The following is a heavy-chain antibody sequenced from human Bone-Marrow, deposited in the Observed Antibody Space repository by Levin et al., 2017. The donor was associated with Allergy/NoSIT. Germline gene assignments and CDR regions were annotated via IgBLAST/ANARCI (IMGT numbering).Heavy chain of an antibody. Sequence: GESLKISCAASGLAFENSAFSWVRQAPGRGLEWLLVISGSGNSIYYADSVKGRFAISRDNSKNTVDLQMNSLRAEDTAIYYCAKGSHPYASSQYADNWGQGILVTVSS. CDR3: AKGSHPYASSQYADN. J-gene: IGHJ4*02. D-gene: IGHD6-13*01. CDR1: GLAFENSA. CDR2: ISGSGNSI. V-gene: IGHV3-23*01.